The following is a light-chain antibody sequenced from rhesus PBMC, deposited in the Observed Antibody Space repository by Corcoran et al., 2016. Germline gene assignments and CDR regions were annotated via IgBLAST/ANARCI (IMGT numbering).Light chain of an antibody. CDR3: LQLSNWPRT. Sequence: EIVMTQSPATLSLSPGERATLSCRASQSVGSSLAWYQQKPGQAPRLLIYGASSRATGIPDRFSGSVSGTDFTLTISSLEPEDVAVYYCLQLSNWPRTFGQGTKVEIK. J-gene: IGKJ1*01. CDR1: QSVGSS. V-gene: IGKV3-24*04. CDR2: GAS.